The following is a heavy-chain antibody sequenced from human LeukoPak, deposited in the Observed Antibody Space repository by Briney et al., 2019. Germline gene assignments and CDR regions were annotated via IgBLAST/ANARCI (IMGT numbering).Heavy chain of an antibody. J-gene: IGHJ4*02. D-gene: IGHD3-10*01. CDR2: TYDSGIT. Sequence: SATLSLTCTVSGGSITGYYWSWIRQPPGQGLEWIGNTYDSGITNYNPSLKSRVTILLDTSKNQFSLRLSSVTAADTAMYYCTRGYSGSGSYYYYFDYWGQGTLVTVSS. V-gene: IGHV4-59*01. CDR1: GGSITGYY. CDR3: TRGYSGSGSYYYYFDY.